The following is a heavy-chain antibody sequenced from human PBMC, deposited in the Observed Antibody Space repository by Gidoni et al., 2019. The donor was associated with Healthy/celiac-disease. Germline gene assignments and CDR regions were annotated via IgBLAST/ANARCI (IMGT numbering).Heavy chain of an antibody. CDR2: IYSGGST. J-gene: IGHJ3*02. CDR3: ARYCGGDCYSYDAFDI. Sequence: EVQLVESGGGLVQPGGSLRLSCAASGFTVSRNYMRWVRQAPGKGLEWVSVIYSGGSTYYADSVKGRFTISRDNSKNTLYLQMNSLRAEDTAVYYCARYCGGDCYSYDAFDIWGQGTMVTVSS. CDR1: GFTVSRNY. V-gene: IGHV3-66*01. D-gene: IGHD2-21*02.